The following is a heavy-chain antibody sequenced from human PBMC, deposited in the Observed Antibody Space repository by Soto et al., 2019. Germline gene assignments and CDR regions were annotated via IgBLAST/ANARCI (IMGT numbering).Heavy chain of an antibody. CDR2: IYSGGNT. V-gene: IGHV3-66*01. CDR3: AKDRKWLGLHYYNGMDV. Sequence: PGGSLRLCCAVSGFTVSSNYMNWVRQAPGKGLEWVSFIYSGGNTYYADSVKGRFTISRDNSKNTLYLQMNSLRAEDTAVYYCAKDRKWLGLHYYNGMDVWGQGTTVTVSS. J-gene: IGHJ6*02. CDR1: GFTVSSNY. D-gene: IGHD6-19*01.